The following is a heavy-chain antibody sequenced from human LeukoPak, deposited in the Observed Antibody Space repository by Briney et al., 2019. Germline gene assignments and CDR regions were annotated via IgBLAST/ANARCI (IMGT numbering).Heavy chain of an antibody. Sequence: ASVKVSCKAFGGTFSSYAISWVRQAPGQGLEWMGRIIPIFGTANYAQKFQGRVTITTDESTSTAYMELSSLRSEDTAVYYCARDLIVVVPAATYYYYYMDVWGKGTTVTVSS. D-gene: IGHD2-2*01. CDR1: GGTFSSYA. V-gene: IGHV1-69*05. J-gene: IGHJ6*03. CDR3: ARDLIVVVPAATYYYYYMDV. CDR2: IIPIFGTA.